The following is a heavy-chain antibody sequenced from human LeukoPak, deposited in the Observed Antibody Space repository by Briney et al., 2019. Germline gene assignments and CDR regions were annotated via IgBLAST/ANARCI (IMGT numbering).Heavy chain of an antibody. J-gene: IGHJ3*02. V-gene: IGHV4-59*12. CDR1: GGSINSYF. CDR2: IYYSGST. CDR3: ARGHSRPSYYFGI. Sequence: SETLSLTCTVSGGSINSYFWTWIRQPPGKGLEWIGYIYYSGSTNYNPSLKSRVTISVDTSKNQFSLKLSSVTAADTAVYYCARGHSRPSYYFGIWGQGTMVTVSS. D-gene: IGHD6-13*01.